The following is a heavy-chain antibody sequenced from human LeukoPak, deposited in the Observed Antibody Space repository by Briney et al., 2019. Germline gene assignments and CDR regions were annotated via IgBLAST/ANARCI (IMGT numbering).Heavy chain of an antibody. CDR1: GFTFSSYW. Sequence: PGGSLRLSCAASGFTFSSYWMHWVRQAPGKGLVWVSRINPDGTTTTYADSVKGRFSISRDNAKNTLYLQMNSLRAEDTAVYYCTRALLGGTGEYWGQGTLVTVSS. V-gene: IGHV3-74*01. CDR2: INPDGTTT. D-gene: IGHD7-27*01. J-gene: IGHJ4*02. CDR3: TRALLGGTGEY.